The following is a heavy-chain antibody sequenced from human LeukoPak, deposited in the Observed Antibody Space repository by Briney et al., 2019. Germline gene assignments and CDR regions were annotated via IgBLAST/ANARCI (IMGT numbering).Heavy chain of an antibody. J-gene: IGHJ4*02. Sequence: SETLSLTCAVYGGSFSGYYWSWIRQPPGKGLEWIGEINHSGSTNYNLSLKSRVTISVDTSKNQFSLKLSSVTAADTAVYYCARDYGDYDWGQGTLVTVSS. CDR2: INHSGST. CDR3: ARDYGDYD. D-gene: IGHD4-17*01. V-gene: IGHV4-34*01. CDR1: GGSFSGYY.